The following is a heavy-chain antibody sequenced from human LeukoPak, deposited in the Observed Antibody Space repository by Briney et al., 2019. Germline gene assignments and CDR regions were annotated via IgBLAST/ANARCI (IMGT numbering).Heavy chain of an antibody. CDR1: GFTFSTHG. J-gene: IGHJ4*02. V-gene: IGHV3-21*01. CDR2: ISSSSSYI. CDR3: AREHSCGSFSCGTYYFES. D-gene: IGHD2-15*01. Sequence: GGSLRLSCAASGFTFSTHGMNWVRQAPGKGLEWVSSISSSSSYIHYADSVKGRFTISRDNAKNSLYLQMSSLRAEDTAVYFCAREHSCGSFSCGTYYFESWGQGTLVTVSS.